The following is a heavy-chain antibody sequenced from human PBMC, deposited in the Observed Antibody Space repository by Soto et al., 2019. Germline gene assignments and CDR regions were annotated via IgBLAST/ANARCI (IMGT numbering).Heavy chain of an antibody. V-gene: IGHV4-34*01. J-gene: IGHJ3*02. CDR2: INHSGST. D-gene: IGHD6-19*01. Sequence: QVQLQQWGAGLLKPSETLSLTCAVYGGSFSGYYWSWIRQPPGKGLEWIGEINHSGSTNYNPSLKRRVTISVDTSKNQFSLKLSSVTAADTAVYYCARGRQWLVRGGAFDIWGQGTMVTVSS. CDR3: ARGRQWLVRGGAFDI. CDR1: GGSFSGYY.